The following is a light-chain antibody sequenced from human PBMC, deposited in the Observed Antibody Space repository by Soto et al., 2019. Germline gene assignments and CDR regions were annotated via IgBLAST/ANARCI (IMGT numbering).Light chain of an antibody. Sequence: IVLTLSPATLCMYPGERATLSCRASQSVSSYLAWYQQKPGQAPRLLIYDASNRATGIPARFSGSGSGTDFTLTISILDPEDFADYCCQQRSNWPPITFGQGTRLEIK. CDR3: QQRSNWPPIT. CDR2: DAS. J-gene: IGKJ5*01. V-gene: IGKV3-11*01. CDR1: QSVSSY.